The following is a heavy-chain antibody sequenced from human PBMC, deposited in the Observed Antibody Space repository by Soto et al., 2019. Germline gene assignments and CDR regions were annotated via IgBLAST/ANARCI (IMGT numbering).Heavy chain of an antibody. Sequence: EVQLLESGGGLVQPGGSVRLSCAASGFTFSSYAMSWVRQAPGKGLEWVSTISGGGDGTYYADSVKGRFTISRDNSRNTVYLQMNSLRAEDTAVYYCAKKGLGSLTTYCSGGDCHYAIDIWGQGTMVTVSS. J-gene: IGHJ3*02. CDR1: GFTFSSYA. CDR2: ISGGGDGT. CDR3: AKKGLGSLTTYCSGGDCHYAIDI. V-gene: IGHV3-23*01. D-gene: IGHD2-15*01.